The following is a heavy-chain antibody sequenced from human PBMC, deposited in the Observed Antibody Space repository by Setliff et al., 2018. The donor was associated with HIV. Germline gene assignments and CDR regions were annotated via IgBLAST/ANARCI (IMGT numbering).Heavy chain of an antibody. CDR3: ARDKGPNLLDY. D-gene: IGHD2-8*01. Sequence: GGSLRLSCAASGSTFSTHGMHWVRQAPGKGLEWVASINQDGGQKYYVDSVKGRFTISRDNAKNSLYLQMNSLRAEDTAVYYCARDKGPNLLDYWGQGTLVTVSS. J-gene: IGHJ4*02. CDR2: INQDGGQK. V-gene: IGHV3-7*01. CDR1: GSTFSTHG.